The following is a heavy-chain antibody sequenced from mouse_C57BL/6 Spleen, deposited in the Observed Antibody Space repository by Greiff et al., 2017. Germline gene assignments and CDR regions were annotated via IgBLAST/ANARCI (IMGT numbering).Heavy chain of an antibody. D-gene: IGHD1-1*01. CDR2: IDPETGGT. V-gene: IGHV1-15*01. J-gene: IGHJ2*01. CDR1: GYTFTDYE. CDR3: TRLRRDFDY. Sequence: LVESGAELVRPGASVTLSCKASGYTFTDYEMHWVKQTPVHGLEWIGAIDPETGGTAYNQKFKGKAILTADKSSSTAYMELRSLTSEDSAVYYCTRLRRDFDYWGQGTTLTVSS.